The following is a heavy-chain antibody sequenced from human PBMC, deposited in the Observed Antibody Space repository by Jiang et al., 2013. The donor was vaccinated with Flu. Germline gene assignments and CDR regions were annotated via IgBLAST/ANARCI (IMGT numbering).Heavy chain of an antibody. J-gene: IGHJ6*03. CDR3: ARGILLYFGEKFHSPYWYHYMDV. CDR1: GASISNDY. D-gene: IGHD2-21*01. CDR2: PEHGST. V-gene: IGHV4-4*09. Sequence: KPSETLSLTCTVSGASISNDYWNWIRQSPREGTGVDWLHPEHGSTNYNPPSKSRVTISVDASKNQLSLKFNSVTAADTAVYYCARGILLYFGEKFHSPYWYHYMDVWGKGTTVTVSS.